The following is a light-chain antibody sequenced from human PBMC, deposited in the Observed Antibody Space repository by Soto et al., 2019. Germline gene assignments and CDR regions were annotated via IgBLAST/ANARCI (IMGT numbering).Light chain of an antibody. CDR1: SSDVGGYNY. CDR3: SSYTSSSTYV. Sequence: SVLTHPASVSGSPGQSITISCTGTSSDVGGYNYVSWYQQHPGKAPKLMIYDVSNRPSGVSNRFSGSKSANTASLTISGLQAEDEADYYCSSYTSSSTYVFGTGTKVTVL. J-gene: IGLJ1*01. V-gene: IGLV2-14*01. CDR2: DVS.